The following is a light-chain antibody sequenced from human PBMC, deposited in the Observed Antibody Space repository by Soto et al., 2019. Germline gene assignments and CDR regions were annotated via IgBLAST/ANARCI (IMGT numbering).Light chain of an antibody. CDR1: SSDVGGYNY. V-gene: IGLV2-14*01. Sequence: ALTQPASVSRSPGQSITISCTVTSSDVGGYNYVSWYQQHPGKAPKLMIYEVSNRPSGVSNRFSGSKSGNTASLTISGLQAEDEADYYCSSYTSSSTLPFGTGTKVTVL. J-gene: IGLJ1*01. CDR2: EVS. CDR3: SSYTSSSTLP.